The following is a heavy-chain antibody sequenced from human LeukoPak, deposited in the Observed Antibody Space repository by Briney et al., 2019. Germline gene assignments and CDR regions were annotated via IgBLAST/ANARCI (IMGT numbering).Heavy chain of an antibody. Sequence: GRSLRLSCAASGFTFDDYAMHWVRQAPGKGLEWVSGITWKSGYIGYADSVKGRFTISRDNAKNSLYLQMSSLRAEDTALYYLAKILIMVWGVNKVMDFWGQGTTVT. J-gene: IGHJ6*02. V-gene: IGHV3-9*01. CDR2: ITWKSGYI. CDR1: GFTFDDYA. CDR3: AKILIMVWGVNKVMDF. D-gene: IGHD3-10*01.